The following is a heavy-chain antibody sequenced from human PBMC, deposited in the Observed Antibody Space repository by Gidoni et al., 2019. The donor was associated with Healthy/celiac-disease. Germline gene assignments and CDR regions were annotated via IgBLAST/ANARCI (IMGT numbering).Heavy chain of an antibody. J-gene: IGHJ5*02. CDR2: IKSKTDGGTT. CDR1: GFPFSNSW. CDR3: TTDHIEVVAATGGWFDP. V-gene: IGHV3-15*01. Sequence: EVQLVESGGGLVKPGGSLRLSCAASGFPFSNSWMSWVRQAPGKGLEWVGRIKSKTDGGTTDYAAPVKGRFTISRDDSKNTLYLQMNSLKTEDTAVYYCTTDHIEVVAATGGWFDPWGQGTLVTVSS. D-gene: IGHD2-15*01.